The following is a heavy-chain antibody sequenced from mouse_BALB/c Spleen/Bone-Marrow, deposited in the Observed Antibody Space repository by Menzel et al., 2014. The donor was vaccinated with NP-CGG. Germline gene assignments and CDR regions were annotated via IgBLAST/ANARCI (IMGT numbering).Heavy chain of an antibody. J-gene: IGHJ3*01. CDR1: GFSLTTYG. V-gene: IGHV2-9*02. CDR3: ARGYGSAWFAY. Sequence: VMLVESGPGLVAPSQSLSIPGTVSGFSLTTYGVHWVRQPPGRGLEGRGEKGAGGSTNYNSALMSRLSISKDNSKSQVFLKMNSLQTDDTAMYYCARGYGSAWFAYWGQGTLVTVSA. CDR2: KGAGGST. D-gene: IGHD1-1*02.